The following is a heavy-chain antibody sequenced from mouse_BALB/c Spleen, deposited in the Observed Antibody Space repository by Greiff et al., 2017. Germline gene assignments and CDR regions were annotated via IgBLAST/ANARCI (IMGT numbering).Heavy chain of an antibody. J-gene: IGHJ4*01. CDR3: ARDDINAMDY. CDR2: ISYDGSN. CDR1: GYSITSGYY. V-gene: IGHV3-6*02. Sequence: DVQLQESGPGLVKPSQSLSLTCSVTGYSITSGYYWNWIRQFPGNKLEWMGYISYDGSNNYNPSLKNRISITRDTSKNQFFLKLNSVTTEDTATYYCARDDINAMDYWGQGTSVTVSS.